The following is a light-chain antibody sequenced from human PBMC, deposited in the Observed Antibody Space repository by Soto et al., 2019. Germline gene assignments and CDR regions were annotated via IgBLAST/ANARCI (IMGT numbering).Light chain of an antibody. J-gene: IGLJ1*01. Sequence: QSALTQPASVSGSPGQSITISCTGTSSDVGAYTYVSWYQQHPGKAPKLMIYDVSNRPSGVPNRFSGSKSGNTASLTISGLQAEDEAEYYCSSYTSSSTLVYVFRTGTKLTVL. CDR1: SSDVGAYTY. CDR2: DVS. V-gene: IGLV2-14*03. CDR3: SSYTSSSTLVYV.